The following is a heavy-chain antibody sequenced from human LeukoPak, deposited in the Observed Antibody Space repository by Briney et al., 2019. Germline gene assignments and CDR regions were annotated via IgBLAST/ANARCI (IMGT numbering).Heavy chain of an antibody. V-gene: IGHV3-66*01. CDR3: ARDLRGYSYGRDY. D-gene: IGHD5-18*01. J-gene: IGHJ4*02. CDR2: IYSGGST. CDR1: GFTVSSNY. Sequence: AGGSLRLSCAASGFTVSSNYMSWVRQAPGKGLEWVSVIYSGGSTYYADSVKGRFTISRDNSKNTLYLQMNSLRAEDTAVYYCARDLRGYSYGRDYWGQGTLVTVSS.